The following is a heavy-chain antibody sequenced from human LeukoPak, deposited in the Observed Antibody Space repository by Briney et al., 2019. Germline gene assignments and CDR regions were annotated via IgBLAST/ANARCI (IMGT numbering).Heavy chain of an antibody. J-gene: IGHJ4*02. V-gene: IGHV4-59*08. D-gene: IGHD3-10*01. Sequence: SETLSLTCTVSGVSFSSYYWSWIRQPPGRGLEWIGYIHYTGNTNYNPSLKSRVTISVDTSKNQFSLKLSSVTAADTAVYYCARGRYYGSGSYPGPHDYWGQGTLVTVSS. CDR3: ARGRYYGSGSYPGPHDY. CDR1: GVSFSSYY. CDR2: IHYTGNT.